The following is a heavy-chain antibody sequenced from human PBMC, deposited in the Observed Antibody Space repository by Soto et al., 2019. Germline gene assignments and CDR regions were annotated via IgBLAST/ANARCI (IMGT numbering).Heavy chain of an antibody. CDR3: ARGHSGSYRTGEGYYYGMDV. D-gene: IGHD1-26*01. Sequence: SETLSLTCTVSGGSISSYYWSWIRQPPGQGLEWIGYIYYSGSTNYNPSLKSRVTISVDTSKNQFSLKLSSVTAADTAVYYCARGHSGSYRTGEGYYYGMDVWGQGTTVT. J-gene: IGHJ6*02. CDR2: IYYSGST. CDR1: GGSISSYY. V-gene: IGHV4-59*01.